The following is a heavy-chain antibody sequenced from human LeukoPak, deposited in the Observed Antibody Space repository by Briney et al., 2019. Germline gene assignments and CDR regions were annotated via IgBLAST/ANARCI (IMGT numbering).Heavy chain of an antibody. CDR3: ARIGYSSSSLDY. D-gene: IGHD6-6*01. CDR1: GFTFSNYW. J-gene: IGHJ4*02. Sequence: GSLRLSCAASGFTFSNYWMSLVRQAPGKGLEWVANIKQDGSVKYYVDSVKGRFTISRDNAKNFLQMNSLRVEDTAVYYCARIGYSSSSLDYWGQGTLVTVSS. V-gene: IGHV3-7*01. CDR2: IKQDGSVK.